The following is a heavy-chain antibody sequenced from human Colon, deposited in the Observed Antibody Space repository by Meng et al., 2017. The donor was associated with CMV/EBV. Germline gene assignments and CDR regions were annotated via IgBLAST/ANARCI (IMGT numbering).Heavy chain of an antibody. CDR3: ARVNETSMGIAALGGMDV. Sequence: ASVKVSCKASGYTFPTYGLSWVRQAPGQGLEWMGWISAYYGDTHYAPSLQGRLTLTRDTSTSTAYMELTNLRSEDTAVYYCARVNETSMGIAALGGMDVWGQGTTVTVSS. CDR1: GYTFPTYG. CDR2: ISAYYGDT. D-gene: IGHD6-13*01. V-gene: IGHV1-18*01. J-gene: IGHJ6*02.